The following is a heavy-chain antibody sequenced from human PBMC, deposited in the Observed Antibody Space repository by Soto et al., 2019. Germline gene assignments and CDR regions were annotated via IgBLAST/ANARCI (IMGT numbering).Heavy chain of an antibody. CDR1: GYTFTSYG. CDR3: AREPPKTRHDH. CDR2: ISAKNGNT. J-gene: IGHJ4*02. Sequence: GASVKVSCKASGYTFTSYGISWVRQAPVQGLEWMGWISAKNGNTNLAQKFRGRLAMTTDTSNRTVFMELRSLKADDTAVYYCAREPPKTRHDHWGQGTLVNVSS. V-gene: IGHV1-18*01.